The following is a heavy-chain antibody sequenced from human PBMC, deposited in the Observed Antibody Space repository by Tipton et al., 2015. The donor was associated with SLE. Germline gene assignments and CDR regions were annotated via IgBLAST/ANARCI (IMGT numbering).Heavy chain of an antibody. CDR3: ARLEYHYDKSGYYFGYFDY. CDR1: GFTFSSYW. V-gene: IGHV3-74*01. Sequence: SLRLSCTASGFTFSSYWMHWVRQVPGKGPVWVSHINSDGSSTTYADSVKGRFTISRDNAKNTLFLRMNSLTVEDTAVYYCARLEYHYDKSGYYFGYFDYWGQGSLVTVSS. J-gene: IGHJ4*02. D-gene: IGHD3-22*01. CDR2: INSDGSST.